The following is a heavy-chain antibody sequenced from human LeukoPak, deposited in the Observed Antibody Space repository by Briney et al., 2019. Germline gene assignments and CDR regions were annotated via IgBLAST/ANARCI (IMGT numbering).Heavy chain of an antibody. V-gene: IGHV4-30-2*01. CDR2: IYHSGST. CDR3: ARGTGVVVPRAYYFDY. J-gene: IGHJ4*02. CDR1: GGSISSGGYS. Sequence: KASETLSLTRAVSGGSISSGGYSWSWIRQPPGKGLEWIGYIYHSGSTYYNPSLKSRVTISVDRSKNQFSLKLSSVTAADTAVYYCARGTGVVVPRAYYFDYWGQGTLVTVSS. D-gene: IGHD2-21*01.